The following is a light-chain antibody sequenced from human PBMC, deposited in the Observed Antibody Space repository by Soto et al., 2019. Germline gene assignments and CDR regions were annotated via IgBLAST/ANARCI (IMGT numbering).Light chain of an antibody. J-gene: IGKJ1*01. Sequence: EIVLTQSPDTLSLSPGERATLSCRASQSVSSSYLAWYQQKPGQAPRLLIYGASSRATGIPDRFSGSGSGTDFTLTISRLEPEDFAVYYCQQYGSSLSWTFGQGNKVEIK. CDR2: GAS. CDR1: QSVSSSY. V-gene: IGKV3-20*01. CDR3: QQYGSSLSWT.